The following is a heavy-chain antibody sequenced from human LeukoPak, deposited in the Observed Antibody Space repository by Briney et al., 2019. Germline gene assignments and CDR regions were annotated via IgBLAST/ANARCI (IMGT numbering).Heavy chain of an antibody. CDR1: GSTFSRHW. CDR3: ARGRLGATFDY. D-gene: IGHD1-26*01. J-gene: IGHJ4*02. V-gene: IGHV3-74*01. Sequence: GGSLRLSCAASGSTFSRHWMQWVRQAPGKGLVWVSRINSHGSSTSYADSVKGRFTISRDNAKNTLYLQMNSLRAEDTAVYYCARGRLGATFDYWGQGTLVTVSS. CDR2: INSHGSST.